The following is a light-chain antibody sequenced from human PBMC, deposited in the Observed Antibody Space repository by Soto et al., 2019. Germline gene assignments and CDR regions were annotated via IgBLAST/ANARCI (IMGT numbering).Light chain of an antibody. CDR3: QQYKSSYT. Sequence: DIQMTQFPSALSASVGARVTITCRASQSISGWLAWYQQKPGKAPKLLIYDASSLQSGVPTRFSGSESETEFTLTISSLQPDDSATYYCQQYKSSYTFGQGTKLEIK. V-gene: IGKV1-5*01. CDR2: DAS. J-gene: IGKJ2*01. CDR1: QSISGW.